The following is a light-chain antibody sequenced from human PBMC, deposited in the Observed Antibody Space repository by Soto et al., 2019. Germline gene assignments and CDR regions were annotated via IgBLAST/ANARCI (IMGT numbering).Light chain of an antibody. V-gene: IGKV3-15*01. CDR1: QSVYSN. CDR2: GTS. J-gene: IGKJ4*01. CDR3: QQYNNWPLT. Sequence: EIVMTQSPATLSVSRGERATLSCRASQSVYSNLAWYQQEPGQAPRLLIYGTSTRATGIPARFSGSGSGTEFSLTISSLQSEAFAVYYCQQYNNWPLTFGGGTKVEIK.